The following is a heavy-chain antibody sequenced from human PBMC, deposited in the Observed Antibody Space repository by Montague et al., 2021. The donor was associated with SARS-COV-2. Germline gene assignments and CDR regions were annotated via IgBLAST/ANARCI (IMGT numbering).Heavy chain of an antibody. CDR3: ARHDHTDFGNPNWFDP. D-gene: IGHD5-18*01. J-gene: IGHJ5*02. Sequence: SETLSLTCTVSGDSINSDTAFWGWVRQSPGKGLEWIGSMVYSGRNLYNGALRSRLTISVDTSKNQFSLELRAVTVADTGLYYCARHDHTDFGNPNWFDPWGPGTLVTVSS. CDR1: GDSINSDTAF. V-gene: IGHV4-39*01. CDR2: MVYSGRN.